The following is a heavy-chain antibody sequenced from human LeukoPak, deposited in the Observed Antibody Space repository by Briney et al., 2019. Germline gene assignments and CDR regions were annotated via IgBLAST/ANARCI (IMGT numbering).Heavy chain of an antibody. D-gene: IGHD3-10*01. CDR2: ISSSSSVI. CDR1: GFSFSGYY. CDR3: ARDRGGIDY. J-gene: IGHJ4*02. V-gene: IGHV3-11*04. Sequence: GGSLRLSCAAPGFSFSGYYMSWIRQAPGKGLEWLSYISSSSSVIYYADSVKGRSTVSRDNAENSLYLQMNSLRVEDTAVYFCARDRGGIDYWGQGTLVTVSS.